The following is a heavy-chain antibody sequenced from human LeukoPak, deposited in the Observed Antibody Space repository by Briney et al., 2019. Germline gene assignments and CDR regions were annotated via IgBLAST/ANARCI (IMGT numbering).Heavy chain of an antibody. CDR3: ARGHDYDN. CDR1: GGSISSYY. J-gene: IGHJ4*02. Sequence: SETLSLTCTVSGGSISSYYWSWIRQPPGKGLEWIGYIYYSGSTNYNPSFKSRATISVDTSKNQFSPKLSSVTAADTAVYYCARGHDYDNWGQATLVTVSS. D-gene: IGHD4-17*01. V-gene: IGHV4-59*01. CDR2: IYYSGST.